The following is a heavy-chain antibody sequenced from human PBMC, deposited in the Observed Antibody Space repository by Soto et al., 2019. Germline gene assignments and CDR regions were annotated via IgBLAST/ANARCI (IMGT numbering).Heavy chain of an antibody. Sequence: PSETLSLTCAVYVGSFNDHYWTWIRQPPGKGLEWIGETTHSGRTTYTPSLKSRLSILVDTSKNQFSLVLMSVTAADTAVYYCARETYGDYVGYFDPWGQGIQVTVSS. CDR1: VGSFNDHY. J-gene: IGHJ5*02. D-gene: IGHD4-17*01. CDR2: TTHSGRT. CDR3: ARETYGDYVGYFDP. V-gene: IGHV4-34*01.